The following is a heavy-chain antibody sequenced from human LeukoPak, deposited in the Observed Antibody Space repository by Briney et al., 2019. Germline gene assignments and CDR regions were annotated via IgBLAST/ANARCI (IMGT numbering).Heavy chain of an antibody. V-gene: IGHV3-30*04. CDR3: ARASRGRWFGELLPLDY. CDR2: ISYDGSNK. Sequence: GESLRLSCAASGFTFSSYAMHWVRQAPGKGLEWVAVISYDGSNKYYADSVKGRFTISRDNSKNTLYLQMNSLRAEDTAVYYCARASRGRWFGELLPLDYWGQGTLVTVSS. CDR1: GFTFSSYA. D-gene: IGHD3-10*01. J-gene: IGHJ4*02.